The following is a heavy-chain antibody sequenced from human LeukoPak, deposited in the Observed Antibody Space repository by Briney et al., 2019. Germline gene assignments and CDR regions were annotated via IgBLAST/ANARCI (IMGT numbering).Heavy chain of an antibody. J-gene: IGHJ4*02. Sequence: PSETLSLTCAVYGGSFSGYYWSWIRQPPGKGLEWIGEINHSGSTNYNPSLKSRVTISVDTSKNQFSLKLSSVTAADTAVYYCARRDSSGYYPAYFDYWGQGTLVTVSS. CDR2: INHSGST. CDR1: GGSFSGYY. D-gene: IGHD3-22*01. V-gene: IGHV4-34*01. CDR3: ARRDSSGYYPAYFDY.